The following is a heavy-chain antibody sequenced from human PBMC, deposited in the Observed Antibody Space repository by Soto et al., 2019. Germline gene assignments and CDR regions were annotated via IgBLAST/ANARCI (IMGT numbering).Heavy chain of an antibody. V-gene: IGHV4-59*01. CDR3: ARDQEPYQLLYRFQH. D-gene: IGHD2-2*02. J-gene: IGHJ1*01. Sequence: SETLSLTCAVSGGSLSYYYWSWIRQPPGKGLEWIGSIYYTGTSNYNPSLKSRVAISGDTSKNQFSLRLSSVTAADTAVYYCARDQEPYQLLYRFQHWGQGILVTVSS. CDR1: GGSLSYYY. CDR2: IYYTGTS.